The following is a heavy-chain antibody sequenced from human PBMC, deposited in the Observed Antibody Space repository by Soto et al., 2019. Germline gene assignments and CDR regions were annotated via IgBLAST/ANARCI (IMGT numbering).Heavy chain of an antibody. Sequence: QITLKESGPTLVKPTQTLTLTCTFSGFSLSTSGVGVGWIRQPPGRALEWLALIYWDDDNRYSPSLRSMLTISKDTSKSQVVLTMTNVDPVDTATYYCAHRVIWSPFDWSLGWFDPWGQGTLVTVSS. CDR2: IYWDDDN. D-gene: IGHD3-9*01. J-gene: IGHJ5*02. CDR1: GFSLSTSGVG. V-gene: IGHV2-5*02. CDR3: AHRVIWSPFDWSLGWFDP.